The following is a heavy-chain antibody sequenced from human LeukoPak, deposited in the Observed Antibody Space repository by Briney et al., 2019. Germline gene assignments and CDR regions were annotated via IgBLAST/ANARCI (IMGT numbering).Heavy chain of an antibody. CDR3: ARGSDYSNYVWFDP. Sequence: PSETLSLTCTVSGGSISSYYWSWIRQPPGKGLEWIGYIYYSGSTNYNPSLKSRVTISVDTSKIQFSLKLSSVTAADTAVYYCARGSDYSNYVWFDPWGQGTLVTVSS. J-gene: IGHJ5*02. CDR1: GGSISSYY. CDR2: IYYSGST. V-gene: IGHV4-59*01. D-gene: IGHD4-4*01.